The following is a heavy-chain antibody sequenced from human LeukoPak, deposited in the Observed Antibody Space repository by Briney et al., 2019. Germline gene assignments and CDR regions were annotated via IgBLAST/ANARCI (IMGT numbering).Heavy chain of an antibody. D-gene: IGHD1-26*01. Sequence: ASVKVSCKASGYTFTSYAMNWVRQAPGQGLEWMGWINTNTGNPTYAQGFTGRFVFSLDTSVSTAYLQISSLKAEDTAVYYCASLVGATPHYYYGMDVWGQGTTVTVSS. V-gene: IGHV7-4-1*02. CDR1: GYTFTSYA. CDR2: INTNTGNP. J-gene: IGHJ6*02. CDR3: ASLVGATPHYYYGMDV.